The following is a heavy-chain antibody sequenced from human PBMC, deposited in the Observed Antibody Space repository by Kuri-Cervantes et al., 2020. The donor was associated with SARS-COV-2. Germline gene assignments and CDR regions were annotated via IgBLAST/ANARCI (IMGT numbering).Heavy chain of an antibody. CDR3: ARARDGYNLHFDY. D-gene: IGHD5-24*01. V-gene: IGHV1-69*01. Sequence: SVKVSCKGSGYSFTSYWIGWVRQAPGQGLEWMGGIIPIFGTANYAQKFQGRVTITADESTSTAYMELSSLRSEDTAVYYCARARDGYNLHFDYWGQGTLVTVSS. CDR2: IIPIFGTA. J-gene: IGHJ4*02. CDR1: GYSFTSYW.